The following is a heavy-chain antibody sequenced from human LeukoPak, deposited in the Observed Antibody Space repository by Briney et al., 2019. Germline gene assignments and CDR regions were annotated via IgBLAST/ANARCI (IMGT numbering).Heavy chain of an antibody. CDR1: GFTFSSYW. J-gene: IGHJ3*02. D-gene: IGHD6-13*01. V-gene: IGHV3-7*01. Sequence: GGPLRLSCAASGFTFSSYWMSWVRQAPGKGLEWVANIKQDGSEKYYVDSVKGRFTISRDNAKNPLYLQMNSLRAEDTAVYYCARVPRGYSSSWNAFDIWGQGTMVTVSS. CDR3: ARVPRGYSSSWNAFDI. CDR2: IKQDGSEK.